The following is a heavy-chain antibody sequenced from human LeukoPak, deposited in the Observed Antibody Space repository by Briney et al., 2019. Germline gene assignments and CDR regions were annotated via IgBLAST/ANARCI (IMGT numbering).Heavy chain of an antibody. D-gene: IGHD3-3*01. CDR2: ITHSGNT. CDR1: GYSISSGYY. CDR3: ARLRLTGFCDY. J-gene: IGHJ4*02. V-gene: IGHV4-38-2*01. Sequence: PSETLSLTCAVSGYSISSGYYWGWIWQPPEKGLEWIGSITHSGNTYYNPSLKSRVTISVDTSKNQFSLGLTSVTAADTAVYYCARLRLTGFCDYWGQGTLVTVSS.